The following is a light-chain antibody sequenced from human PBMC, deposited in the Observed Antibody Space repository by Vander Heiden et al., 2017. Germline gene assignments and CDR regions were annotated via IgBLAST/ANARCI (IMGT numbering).Light chain of an antibody. CDR3: QQRDSPPRT. Sequence: MTQSPSSLSAYVGDRVTITCRASQSISSDLNWYQQKPGKAPKLLIYTASSLQSGVPSRFSGSGSGTDFTLTISSLQPEDFATYYCQQRDSPPRTFGQGTKVEVK. J-gene: IGKJ1*01. V-gene: IGKV1-39*01. CDR2: TAS. CDR1: QSISSD.